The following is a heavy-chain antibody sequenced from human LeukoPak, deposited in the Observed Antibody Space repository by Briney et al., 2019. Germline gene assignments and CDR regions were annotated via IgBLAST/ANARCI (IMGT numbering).Heavy chain of an antibody. CDR3: SGYDCSGGSCYRYYYYGMDV. Sequence: SETLSLTCAVCGGSLSGYYWSWIRQPPGKGLEWIGEINHSGSTNYNPSLKSRVTISVDTSKNQFSLKLSSVTAADTAVYYCSGYDCSGGSCYRYYYYGMDVWGQGTTVTVSS. V-gene: IGHV4-34*01. CDR2: INHSGST. CDR1: GGSLSGYY. D-gene: IGHD2-15*01. J-gene: IGHJ6*02.